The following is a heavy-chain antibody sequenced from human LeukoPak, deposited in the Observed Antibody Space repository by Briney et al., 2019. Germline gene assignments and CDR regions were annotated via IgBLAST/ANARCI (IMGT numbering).Heavy chain of an antibody. J-gene: IGHJ4*02. V-gene: IGHV1-46*01. CDR3: ARDLGLGITMVRGYFDY. Sequence: ASVKVSCKASGYTFTGYYLHWVRQAPGQGLEWMGIINPSGGSTSYAQKFQGRVTMTRDTSTSTVYMELSSLRSEDTAVYYCARDLGLGITMVRGYFDYWGQGTLVTVSS. CDR1: GYTFTGYY. CDR2: INPSGGST. D-gene: IGHD3-10*01.